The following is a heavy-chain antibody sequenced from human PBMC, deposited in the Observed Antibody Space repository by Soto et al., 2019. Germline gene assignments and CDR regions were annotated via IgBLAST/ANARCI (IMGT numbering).Heavy chain of an antibody. J-gene: IGHJ6*02. V-gene: IGHV4-30-4*01. Sequence: QVQLQESGPGLVKPSQTLSLTCTVSGGSISGGDYHWTWIRQTPGKGLEWMGAIYYSASTYYNPSLVSRISMSIDTSKTQFSLKLTSVTATDTAVYYGARDFRTPSGGMDVWGQGTTVTVSS. CDR2: IYYSAST. CDR3: ARDFRTPSGGMDV. CDR1: GGSISGGDYH.